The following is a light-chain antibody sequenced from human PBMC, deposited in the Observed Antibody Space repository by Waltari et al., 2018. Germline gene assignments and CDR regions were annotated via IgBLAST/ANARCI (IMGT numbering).Light chain of an antibody. CDR3: SSYTSSSTWV. Sequence: QSALTQPASVSESPGQSLTISCTGTSSDVGGYNYVSWYQQHIGKAPKLMIYDVSKRPSGVSNRFSGSKSGNTASLTISGLQAEDEADYYCSSYTSSSTWVFGGGTKLTVL. CDR2: DVS. CDR1: SSDVGGYNY. J-gene: IGLJ3*02. V-gene: IGLV2-14*01.